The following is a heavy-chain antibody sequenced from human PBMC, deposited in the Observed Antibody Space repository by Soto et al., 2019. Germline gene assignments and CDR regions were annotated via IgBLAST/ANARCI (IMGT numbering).Heavy chain of an antibody. CDR3: ARGGADIVIGGRYFDY. J-gene: IGHJ4*02. CDR1: GASISGGRYS. D-gene: IGHD2-2*01. Sequence: QLQLQESGSGLVKPSQTLSLTCAVSGASISGGRYSWGWIRQPPGKGLEWIGYIYYIGSTNYNPSLKSRVTMSVDRSKNQFSLRLSSVTAADTAVYYCARGGADIVIGGRYFDYWGQGTLVTVSS. CDR2: IYYIGST. V-gene: IGHV4-30-2*01.